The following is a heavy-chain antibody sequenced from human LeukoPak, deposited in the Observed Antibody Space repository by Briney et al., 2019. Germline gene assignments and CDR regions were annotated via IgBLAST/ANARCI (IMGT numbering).Heavy chain of an antibody. CDR2: IIPIFGTA. Sequence: SVKVSCKASGGTFTSYATSWVRQAPEEGREWMGGIIPIFGTANYAQKFQGRVTITTDQSPRTAHLELSSLRSEDPAVYYRARDRVHPERGSEYFFDYWGQGALVTVSP. CDR3: ARDRVHPERGSEYFFDY. V-gene: IGHV1-69*05. CDR1: GGTFTSYA. J-gene: IGHJ4*02.